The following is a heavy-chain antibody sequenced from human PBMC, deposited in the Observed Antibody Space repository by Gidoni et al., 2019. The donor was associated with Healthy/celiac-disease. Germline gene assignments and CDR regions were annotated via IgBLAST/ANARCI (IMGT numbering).Heavy chain of an antibody. CDR2: ISGSGGST. D-gene: IGHD4-17*01. V-gene: IGHV3-23*01. CDR1: GFTFSSYA. Sequence: EVQLLESGGGLVQPGGSLRLSWAASGFTFSSYAMSWVRQAPGKGLEWVSAISGSGGSTYYADPVKGRFTISRDNSKNTLYLQMNSLRAEDTAVYYCANVYGDYQRVVGYMDVWGKGTTVTVSS. J-gene: IGHJ6*03. CDR3: ANVYGDYQRVVGYMDV.